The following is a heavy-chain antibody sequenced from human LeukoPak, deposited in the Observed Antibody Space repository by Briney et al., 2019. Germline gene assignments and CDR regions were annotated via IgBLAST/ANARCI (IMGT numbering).Heavy chain of an antibody. CDR2: ISAYNGYT. D-gene: IGHD1-26*01. J-gene: IGHJ4*02. CDR1: GYTFTSNP. Sequence: ASVKVSCKASGYTFTSNPIGWVRQAPGQGLEWMGWISAYNGYTNYAQSLQGRVTMTTDTSTSTAYMELRSLRSDDTAMYYCARVGGSYEGLIDYWGQGTLVTVSS. V-gene: IGHV1-18*01. CDR3: ARVGGSYEGLIDY.